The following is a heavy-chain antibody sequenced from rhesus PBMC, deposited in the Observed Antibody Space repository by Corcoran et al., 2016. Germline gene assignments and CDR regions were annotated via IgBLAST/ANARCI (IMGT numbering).Heavy chain of an antibody. CDR1: GGSISGYY. CDR2: FGGSSWST. V-gene: IGHV4S5*01. Sequence: QVQLQESGPGLVKPSETLSLTCAVSGGSISGYYWNWIRQPPGKGLEWIGYFGGSSWSTYYNPSLKSRVTISTDTSKNQFSLKLSSVTAADTAVYYCARKEYCTGSGCLHFDYWGQGVLVTVSS. J-gene: IGHJ4*01. CDR3: ARKEYCTGSGCLHFDY. D-gene: IGHD2-21*01.